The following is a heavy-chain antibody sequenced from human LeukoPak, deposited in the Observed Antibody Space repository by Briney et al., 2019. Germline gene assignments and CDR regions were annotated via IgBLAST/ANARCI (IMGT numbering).Heavy chain of an antibody. J-gene: IGHJ4*02. CDR2: INSDGSST. Sequence: GGSLRLSCAASGFTFSSYWMHWVRQAPGKGLVWVSRINSDGSSTSYADSVKGRFTISRDNAKNTLYLQMNSLRAEDTAVYYCANSGGYYDFWSADYWGQGTLVTVSS. CDR3: ANSGGYYDFWSADY. CDR1: GFTFSSYW. V-gene: IGHV3-74*01. D-gene: IGHD3-3*01.